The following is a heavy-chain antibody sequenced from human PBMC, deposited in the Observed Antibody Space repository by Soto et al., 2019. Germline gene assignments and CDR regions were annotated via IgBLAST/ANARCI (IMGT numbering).Heavy chain of an antibody. D-gene: IGHD2-2*01. CDR2: IFYSGYN. V-gene: IGHV4-30-4*08. CDR1: GGNISSGDCY. CDR3: ARLNPIVVVPTPMGWFDH. J-gene: IGHJ5*02. Sequence: TLLLNCTVSGGNISSGDCYWSWIRQSPGKGLEWIGYIFYSGYNYYNPSLKSRLSMSVDTSKNQFSLRLTSVTAADTAVYFCARLNPIVVVPTPMGWFDHWGQGPLVTVSS.